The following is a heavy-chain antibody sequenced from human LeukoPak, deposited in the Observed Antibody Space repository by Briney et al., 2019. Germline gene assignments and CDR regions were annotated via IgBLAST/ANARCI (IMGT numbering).Heavy chain of an antibody. D-gene: IGHD3-22*01. CDR1: GFTFSRNA. CDR2: IGGSGGDT. Sequence: PGGSLRLSCVASGFTFSRNAMSWVRQAPGKGLEWVSAIGGSGGDTYYADSVKGRFTISRDNSKNTLYLQMNRLRAEDTAVYYCAKERDRFDYWGQGTLVTVSS. CDR3: AKERDRFDY. J-gene: IGHJ4*02. V-gene: IGHV3-23*01.